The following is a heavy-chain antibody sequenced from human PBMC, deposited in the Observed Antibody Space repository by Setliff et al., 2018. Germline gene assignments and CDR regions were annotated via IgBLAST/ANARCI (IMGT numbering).Heavy chain of an antibody. CDR1: GYTFTGYY. CDR2: INPNSGGT. CDR3: ARDRDSSGTSCYLDAFDI. V-gene: IGHV1-2*04. J-gene: IGHJ3*02. Sequence: GASVKVSCKASGYTFTGYYMHWVRQAPGQGLEWMGWINPNSGGTNYAQKFQGWVTMTRDTSISTAYMDLSRLRSDDTAVYYCARDRDSSGTSCYLDAFDIWGQGTMVTVSS. D-gene: IGHD2-2*01.